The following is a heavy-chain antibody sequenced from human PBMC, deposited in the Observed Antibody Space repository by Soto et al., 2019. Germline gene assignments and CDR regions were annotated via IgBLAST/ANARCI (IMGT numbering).Heavy chain of an antibody. V-gene: IGHV3-21*01. CDR1: GFTFSSYS. Sequence: GWSLRLSCAASGFTFSSYSMNWVRQAPGKGLEWVSSISSSSSYIYYADSVKGRFTISRDNAKNTLYLQMNSLRAEDTAVYYCARDLSSCSSARCYSYYYGMDVWGQGTTVTVSS. CDR2: ISSSSSYI. J-gene: IGHJ6*02. CDR3: ARDLSSCSSARCYSYYYGMDV. D-gene: IGHD2-2*01.